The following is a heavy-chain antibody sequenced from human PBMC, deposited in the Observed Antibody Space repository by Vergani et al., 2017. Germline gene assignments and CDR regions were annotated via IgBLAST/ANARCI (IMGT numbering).Heavy chain of an antibody. J-gene: IGHJ6*02. CDR1: GFTLNTYG. Sequence: QVQILQCGGGVVQPGGSLRLSCTLSGFTLNTYGIHWVRQAPGKGLEWVSFIRYDGSSEYYGDSVKGRFTISRDKSQNTVNLQMNSLRTEDTAVYFCANSVIAGNVGVAYFGMDVWGRGTTVTVSS. CDR3: ANSVIAGNVGVAYFGMDV. V-gene: IGHV3-30*02. D-gene: IGHD2/OR15-2a*01. CDR2: IRYDGSSE.